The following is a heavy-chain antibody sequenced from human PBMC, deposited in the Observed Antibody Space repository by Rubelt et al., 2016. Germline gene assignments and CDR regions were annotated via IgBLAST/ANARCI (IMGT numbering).Heavy chain of an antibody. V-gene: IGHV3-33*01. CDR1: TFSSYG. Sequence: TFSSYGMHWVRQAPGKGLEWVAVIWYDGSNKYYADSVKGRFTISRDNSKNTLYLQMNSLRAEDTAVYYCARGIAAAIDYWGQGTLVTVSS. CDR2: IWYDGSNK. J-gene: IGHJ4*02. D-gene: IGHD6-13*01. CDR3: ARGIAAAIDY.